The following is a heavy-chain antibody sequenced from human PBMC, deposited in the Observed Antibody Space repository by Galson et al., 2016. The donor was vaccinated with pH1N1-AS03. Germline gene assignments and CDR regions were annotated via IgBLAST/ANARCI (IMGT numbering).Heavy chain of an antibody. Sequence: SVKVSCKASGYIFTDYFLHWVRQAPGQGPEWMGRLNPRSGATDYAQRFQGRVTVTRGASISTAYMELSRLRSDDTAVYYCARGHDILNGFSDGSSFYHHMDVWAKGTTVTVSS. CDR3: ARGHDILNGFSDGSSFYHHMDV. D-gene: IGHD3-9*01. CDR1: GYIFTDYF. J-gene: IGHJ6*03. V-gene: IGHV1-2*06. CDR2: LNPRSGAT.